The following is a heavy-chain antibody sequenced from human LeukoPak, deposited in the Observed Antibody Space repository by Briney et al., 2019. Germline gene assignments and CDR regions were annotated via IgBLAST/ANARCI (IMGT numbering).Heavy chain of an antibody. CDR1: GFTFSSYA. Sequence: GGSLRLSCAASGFTFSSYAMSWVHQAPGKGLEWVSAISGSGGSTYYADSVKGRFTISRDNSKNTLYLQMNSLRAEDTAVYYCAKVSLRPYYDYVWVSYREFDYWGQGTLVTVSS. CDR2: ISGSGGST. J-gene: IGHJ4*02. CDR3: AKVSLRPYYDYVWVSYREFDY. V-gene: IGHV3-23*01. D-gene: IGHD3-16*02.